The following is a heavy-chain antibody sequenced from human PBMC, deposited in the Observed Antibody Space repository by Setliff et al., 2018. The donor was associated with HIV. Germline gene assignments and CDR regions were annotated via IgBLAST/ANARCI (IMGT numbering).Heavy chain of an antibody. CDR3: AREGSGWCDY. J-gene: IGHJ4*02. CDR1: GFTFSSYW. CDR2: INQDGSET. V-gene: IGHV3-7*03. D-gene: IGHD5-18*01. Sequence: GGSLRLSCAASGFTFSSYWMSWVRQAPGKGLEWVANINQDGSETYYVDSVKGRFTISRDNAKNSLYLQMNSLRDEDTAVYYCAREGSGWCDYWGQGTLVTVSS.